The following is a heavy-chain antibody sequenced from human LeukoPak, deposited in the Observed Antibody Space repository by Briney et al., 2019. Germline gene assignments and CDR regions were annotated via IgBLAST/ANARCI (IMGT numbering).Heavy chain of an antibody. V-gene: IGHV6-1*01. CDR2: TYYMSKWYN. CDR1: GDSVSSNSAT. D-gene: IGHD6-25*01. J-gene: IGHJ4*02. Sequence: SQTLSLTCAISGDSVSSNSATWIWIRQSPSRGLEWPGRTYYMSKWYNDYAVSLQGRISVNPDTSKNQFSLQLNSVTPEDTALYYCARAPHGSGCDYWGQGTLVTVSS. CDR3: ARAPHGSGCDY.